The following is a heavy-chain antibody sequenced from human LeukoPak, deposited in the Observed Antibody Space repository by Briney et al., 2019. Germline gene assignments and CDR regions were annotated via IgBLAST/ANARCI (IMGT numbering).Heavy chain of an antibody. D-gene: IGHD1-26*01. CDR1: GFTFSSYA. J-gene: IGHJ4*02. CDR2: ISYDGSNK. CDR3: ASPSIGSYYFDY. V-gene: IGHV3-30*04. Sequence: GGSLRLSCEASGFTFSSYAMHWVRQAPGKGLEWVAVISYDGSNKYYADSVKGRFTISRDNSKNTLYLQMNSLRAEDTAVYYCASPSIGSYYFDYWGQGTLVTVSS.